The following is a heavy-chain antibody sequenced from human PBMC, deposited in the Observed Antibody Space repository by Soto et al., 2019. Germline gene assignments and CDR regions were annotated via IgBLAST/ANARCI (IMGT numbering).Heavy chain of an antibody. CDR3: ALGLAAAGPLDY. Sequence: EVQLLGSGGGLVQPGGSLRLSCAASGFTFSNSAMSWVRQAPGKGLEWVSLISGSGGTPYYADSVKGRFTISRDNSKNTLYLVLNSLRAEDTAVYYCALGLAAAGPLDYWGQGTLVTVSS. CDR1: GFTFSNSA. V-gene: IGHV3-23*01. CDR2: ISGSGGTP. D-gene: IGHD6-13*01. J-gene: IGHJ4*02.